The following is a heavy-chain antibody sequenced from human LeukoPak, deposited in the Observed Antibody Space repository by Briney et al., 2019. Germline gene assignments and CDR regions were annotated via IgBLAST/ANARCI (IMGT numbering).Heavy chain of an antibody. V-gene: IGHV1-2*02. Sequence: ASVKVSCKTSVYTFTDYYLHWVRQAPRQELEWMGWRNPNSGGTNVAQNFQGRVTMTRDTSITTAYMELSTLRSDDTAVYYCARYCPSSCNAGDTFDIWGQGTAVTVSS. J-gene: IGHJ3*02. CDR2: RNPNSGGT. CDR1: VYTFTDYY. D-gene: IGHD2-2*01. CDR3: ARYCPSSCNAGDTFDI.